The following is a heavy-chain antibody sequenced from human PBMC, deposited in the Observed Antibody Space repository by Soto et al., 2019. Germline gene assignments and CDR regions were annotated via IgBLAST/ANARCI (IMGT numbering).Heavy chain of an antibody. J-gene: IGHJ4*02. CDR2: IYYSGST. CDR1: GGSISSGGYY. V-gene: IGHV4-31*03. Sequence: TLSLSCTVSGGSISSGGYYWSWIRQHPGRGLEWIGYIYYSGSTYYNPSLKSRVTISVDTSKNQFSLKLSSVTAADTAVYYCARYEYGGKDSFHYWGQATLVTVSS. D-gene: IGHD4-17*01. CDR3: ARYEYGGKDSFHY.